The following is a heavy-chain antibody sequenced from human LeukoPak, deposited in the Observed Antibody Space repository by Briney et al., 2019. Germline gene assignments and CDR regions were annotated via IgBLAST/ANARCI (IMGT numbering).Heavy chain of an antibody. J-gene: IGHJ5*02. V-gene: IGHV4-4*07. Sequence: SETLSLTCTVSGGSISSYYWSWIRQPAGKGLEWIGRIYTSGSTNYNPSLKSRVTMSVDTSKNQFSLKLSSVTAADTAVYYCARVRTYYDILTGLGWFDPWGQGTLVTVSS. CDR2: IYTSGST. D-gene: IGHD3-9*01. CDR3: ARVRTYYDILTGLGWFDP. CDR1: GGSISSYY.